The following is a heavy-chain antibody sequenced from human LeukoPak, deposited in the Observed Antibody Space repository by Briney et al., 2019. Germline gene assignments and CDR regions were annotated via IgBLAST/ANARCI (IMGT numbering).Heavy chain of an antibody. Sequence: ASVKVSCKASGYTFTSYDINWVRQATRQGLEWMGWMNPNSGNTGYAQKFQGRVTMTRNTSISTAYMELSSLRSEDTAVYYCARGQRIAAAGTGVAFDIWGQGTMVTVSS. CDR1: GYTFTSYD. CDR3: ARGQRIAAAGTGVAFDI. CDR2: MNPNSGNT. J-gene: IGHJ3*02. D-gene: IGHD6-13*01. V-gene: IGHV1-8*01.